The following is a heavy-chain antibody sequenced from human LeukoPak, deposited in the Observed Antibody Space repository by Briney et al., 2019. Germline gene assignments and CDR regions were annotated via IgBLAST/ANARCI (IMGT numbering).Heavy chain of an antibody. CDR2: IYHSGST. V-gene: IGHV4-59*01. Sequence: SETLSLTCTVSGGSISTYYWNWIRQPPGKGLEWIGYIYHSGSTNYNPSLQSRVTISVDTSKNQFSLNLNSATAADTAVYYCARRGAARLHFQNWGQGTLVTVSS. J-gene: IGHJ1*01. CDR3: ARRGAARLHFQN. D-gene: IGHD6-6*01. CDR1: GGSISTYY.